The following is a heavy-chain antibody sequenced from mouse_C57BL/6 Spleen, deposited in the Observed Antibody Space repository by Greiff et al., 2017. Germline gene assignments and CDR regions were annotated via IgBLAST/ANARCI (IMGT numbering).Heavy chain of an antibody. CDR3: ARSVVAPGYFDV. J-gene: IGHJ1*03. CDR2: IYPGGGYT. CDR1: GYTFTNYW. D-gene: IGHD1-1*01. V-gene: IGHV1-63*01. Sequence: VKLMESGAELVRPGTSVKMSCKASGYTFTNYWIGWAKQRPGHGLEWIGDIYPGGGYTTYNEKFKGKATLTADKSSSTAYMQFSSLTSEDSAIYYCARSVVAPGYFDVWGTGTTVTVSS.